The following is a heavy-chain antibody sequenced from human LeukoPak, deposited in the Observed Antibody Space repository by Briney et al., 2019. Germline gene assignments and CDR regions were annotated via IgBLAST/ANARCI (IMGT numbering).Heavy chain of an antibody. V-gene: IGHV4-34*01. CDR1: GQSLSGYY. Sequence: SETLSLTCAVYGQSLSGYYWSWIRQSPGKGLEFIGEINHSGSANNNPSLMSRVTLSLDTSKSQFSLRLTSVTAADTAVYYCARAPSAVLLWFGELNWYFDLWGRGTLVTVSS. CDR3: ARAPSAVLLWFGELNWYFDL. CDR2: INHSGSA. D-gene: IGHD3-10*01. J-gene: IGHJ2*01.